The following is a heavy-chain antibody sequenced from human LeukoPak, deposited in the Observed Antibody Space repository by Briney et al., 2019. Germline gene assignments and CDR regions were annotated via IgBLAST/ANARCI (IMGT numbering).Heavy chain of an antibody. D-gene: IGHD2-15*01. CDR1: GFTFDDYA. CDR2: ISWNSGSI. V-gene: IGHV3-9*01. CDR3: AKGGYCSGGSCYLDY. Sequence: GGSLRLSCAASGFTFDDYAIHWVRQAPGKGLEWVSGISWNSGSIGYADSVKGRFTISRDNAKNSLYLQMNSLRAEDTALYYCAKGGYCSGGSCYLDYWGQGTLVTVSS. J-gene: IGHJ4*02.